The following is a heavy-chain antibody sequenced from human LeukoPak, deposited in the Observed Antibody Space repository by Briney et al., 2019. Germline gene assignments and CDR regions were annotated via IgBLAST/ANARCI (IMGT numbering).Heavy chain of an antibody. V-gene: IGHV3-7*01. J-gene: IGHJ4*02. CDR3: ARDPAIVAAAGFDH. Sequence: PGGSLRLSCAASGFTFSSYWMSWVRQAPGKGLEWVANIKQDGSEKYYVDSVKGRFTISRDNAKNSLYLQMNSLRAEDTAVYYCARDPAIVAAAGFDHWGQGTLVTVSS. CDR1: GFTFSSYW. D-gene: IGHD6-13*01. CDR2: IKQDGSEK.